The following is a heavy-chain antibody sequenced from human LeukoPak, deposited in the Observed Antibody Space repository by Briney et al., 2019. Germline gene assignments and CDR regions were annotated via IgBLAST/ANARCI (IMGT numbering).Heavy chain of an antibody. CDR1: GFTFSPNA. J-gene: IGHJ4*02. CDR2: IGGDGRT. CDR3: AKDLHFWSAIDY. Sequence: AGSLRLSCAAPGFTFSPNAMIWVRQAPGKGLELVSGIGGDGRTFYSPSVNGRFTISRDNSMNKLYLQMNTLEAEDAAIYYCAKDLHFWSAIDYWGLGTLVTVSS. V-gene: IGHV3-23*01. D-gene: IGHD3-3*02.